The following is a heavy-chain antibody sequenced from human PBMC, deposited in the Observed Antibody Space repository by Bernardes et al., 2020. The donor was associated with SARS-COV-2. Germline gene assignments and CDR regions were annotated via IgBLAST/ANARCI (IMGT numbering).Heavy chain of an antibody. CDR3: ARGLGTGHMIVVADDAFDI. CDR2: ISSSSSYI. Sequence: GGSLRLSCAASGFTFSSYSMNWVRQAPGKGLEWVSSISSSSSYIYYADSVKGRFTISRDNAKNSLYLQMNSLRAEDTAVYYCARGLGTGHMIVVADDAFDIWGQGTMVTVSS. CDR1: GFTFSSYS. D-gene: IGHD3-22*01. V-gene: IGHV3-21*01. J-gene: IGHJ3*02.